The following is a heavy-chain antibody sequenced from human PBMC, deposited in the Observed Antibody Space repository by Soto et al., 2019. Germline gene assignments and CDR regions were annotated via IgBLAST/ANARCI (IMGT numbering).Heavy chain of an antibody. CDR2: IKHDGSEK. CDR1: GFTLSSYV. J-gene: IGHJ4*02. D-gene: IGHD6-19*01. V-gene: IGHV3-7*04. Sequence: PWGPLRLSCAASGFTLSSYVMSWVRQAPGQGLEWVANIKHDGSEKYYLDSVKGRFTISRDNAKNSLYLQMNSLRAEDTAVYYCAKDRYSSGWWEAFRYWGQGTLVTVSS. CDR3: AKDRYSSGWWEAFRY.